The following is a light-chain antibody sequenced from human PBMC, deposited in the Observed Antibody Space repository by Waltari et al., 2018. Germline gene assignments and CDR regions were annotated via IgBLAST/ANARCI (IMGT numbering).Light chain of an antibody. CDR3: QQYNNWPPVT. CDR2: GAS. J-gene: IGKJ5*01. CDR1: QSVSSN. Sequence: EIVMTQSPATLSVSPGERATLSCRASQSVSSNLAWYQQKLGQAPRLLIYGASTRATGIPARFSGSGSGTEFTLTISSLQSEDFVIYYCQQYNNWPPVTFGQGTRLEVK. V-gene: IGKV3-15*01.